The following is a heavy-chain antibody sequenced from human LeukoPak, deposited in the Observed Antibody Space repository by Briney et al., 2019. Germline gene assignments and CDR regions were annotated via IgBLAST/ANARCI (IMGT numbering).Heavy chain of an antibody. CDR1: GGSISSGGYS. CDR2: IYYSGST. J-gene: IGHJ4*02. V-gene: IGHV4-30-4*07. Sequence: SETLSLTCAVSGGSISSGGYSWSWIRQPPGKGLEWIGYIYYSGSTYYNPSLKSRVTISVDTSKNQFSLKLSSVTAADTAVYYCARVRYFDWLSLDYWGQGTLVTVSS. CDR3: ARVRYFDWLSLDY. D-gene: IGHD3-9*01.